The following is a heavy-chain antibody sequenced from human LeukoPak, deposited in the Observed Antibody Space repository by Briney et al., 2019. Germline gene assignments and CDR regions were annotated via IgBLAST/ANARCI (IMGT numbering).Heavy chain of an antibody. CDR3: AKSSGGMQLWYESFDY. D-gene: IGHD5-18*01. CDR1: GFTFSSYA. V-gene: IGHV3-23*01. J-gene: IGHJ4*02. Sequence: GGSLRLSCAASGFTFSSYAMSWVRQAPGKGLEWVSAISGSGGSTYYADSVKGRFTISRDNSKNTLYLQMNSLRAEDTAVYYCAKSSGGMQLWYESFDYWGQGTLVTVSS. CDR2: ISGSGGST.